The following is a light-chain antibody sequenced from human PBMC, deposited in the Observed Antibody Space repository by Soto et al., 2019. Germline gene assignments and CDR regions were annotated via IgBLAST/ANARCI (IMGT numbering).Light chain of an antibody. V-gene: IGKV1-12*01. CDR1: QGISNW. Sequence: DIQMTQSPSSVSASVGDRVSITCRASQGISNWLAWYQQKPGRAPTLLIYTGSSLQSGVPSRFSGTGSGTDFTLTISSLQPEDVATYDCQQANSFPLTFGGGTKVEIK. CDR2: TGS. CDR3: QQANSFPLT. J-gene: IGKJ4*01.